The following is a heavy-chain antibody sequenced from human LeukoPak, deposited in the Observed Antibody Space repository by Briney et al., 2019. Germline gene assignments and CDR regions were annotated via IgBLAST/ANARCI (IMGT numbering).Heavy chain of an antibody. CDR3: ARRTPLWGPIDF. CDR2: IYYSGST. J-gene: IGHJ4*02. Sequence: SETLSLTCAVSGGSISSGGYSWSWIRQPPGKGLEWIGYIYYSGSTNYNPSLKSRVTISVDTSKNQFSLKLSSVTAADTAVYYCARRTPLWGPIDFWGQGTLVTVSS. CDR1: GGSISSGGYS. D-gene: IGHD2-21*01. V-gene: IGHV4-61*08.